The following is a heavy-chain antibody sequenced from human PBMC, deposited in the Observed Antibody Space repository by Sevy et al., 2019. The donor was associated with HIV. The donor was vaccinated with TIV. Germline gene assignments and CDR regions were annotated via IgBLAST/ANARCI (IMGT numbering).Heavy chain of an antibody. CDR1: GYTFTDYY. CDR3: TRDDIYTHPWEFDW. CDR2: IDPNNGNS. J-gene: IGHJ4*01. Sequence: ASVKVSCKASGYTFTDYYMHWVRQAPGQGLEWMGWIDPNNGNSNSAQKFQGRLTLPSDRSISTAYMELGRLRSDETAIYFCTRDDIYTHPWEFDWWSHGALVTVSS. D-gene: IGHD1-26*01. V-gene: IGHV1-2*02.